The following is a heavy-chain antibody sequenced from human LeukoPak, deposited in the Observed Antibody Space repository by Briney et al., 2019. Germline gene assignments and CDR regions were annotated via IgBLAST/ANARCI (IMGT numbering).Heavy chain of an antibody. CDR2: IYYSGST. D-gene: IGHD1-14*01. CDR3: ARVNHGKDYYYYYMDV. V-gene: IGHV4-59*01. J-gene: IGHJ6*03. CDR1: GGSISSYY. Sequence: SETLSLTCTVSGGSISSYYWSWIRQPPGKGLEWIGYIYYSGSTNYNPSLKSRVTISVDTSKNQFSLKLSSVTAADTAVYYCARVNHGKDYYYYYMDVWGQGTMVTVSS.